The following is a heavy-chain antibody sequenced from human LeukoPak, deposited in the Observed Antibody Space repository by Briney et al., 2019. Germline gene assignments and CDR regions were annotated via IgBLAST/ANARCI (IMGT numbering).Heavy chain of an antibody. CDR1: GGSISSYY. CDR3: ARGSRRLCSGGSCYSTDWFDP. CDR2: IYTSGST. V-gene: IGHV4-4*07. D-gene: IGHD2-15*01. J-gene: IGHJ5*02. Sequence: SETLSLTCTVSGGSISSYYWSWIRRPAGKGLEWIGRIYTSGSTNYNPSLKSRVTMSLDTSKNQFSLKLSSVTAADTAVYYCARGSRRLCSGGSCYSTDWFDPWGQGTLVTVSS.